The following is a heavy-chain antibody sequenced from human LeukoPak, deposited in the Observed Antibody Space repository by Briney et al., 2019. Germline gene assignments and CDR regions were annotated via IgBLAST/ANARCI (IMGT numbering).Heavy chain of an antibody. Sequence: ASVKVSCKASGGTFSSYAISWVRQAPGQGLEWMGRIIPILGIANYAQKFQGRVTITAGKSTSTAYMELSSLRSEDTAVYYCARVADTAMAHYYYYYMDVWGKGTTVTVS. J-gene: IGHJ6*03. V-gene: IGHV1-69*04. CDR1: GGTFSSYA. D-gene: IGHD5-18*01. CDR2: IIPILGIA. CDR3: ARVADTAMAHYYYYYMDV.